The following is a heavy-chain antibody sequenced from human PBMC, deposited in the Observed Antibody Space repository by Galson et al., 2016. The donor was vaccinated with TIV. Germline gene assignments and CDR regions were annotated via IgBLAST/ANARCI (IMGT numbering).Heavy chain of an antibody. CDR1: GFTFSNYG. CDR2: IWYDGNAK. V-gene: IGHV3-33*07. Sequence: LRLSCATSGFTFSNYGMYWVRQAPGKGLEWVALIWYDGNAKFYADSVKGRFTISSDTSRDILYLQMNSLSAEDTALYYCARDGSWSGDPIYGGTRPDFWGRGTLVTVSS. D-gene: IGHD3-10*01. J-gene: IGHJ4*02. CDR3: ARDGSWSGDPIYGGTRPDF.